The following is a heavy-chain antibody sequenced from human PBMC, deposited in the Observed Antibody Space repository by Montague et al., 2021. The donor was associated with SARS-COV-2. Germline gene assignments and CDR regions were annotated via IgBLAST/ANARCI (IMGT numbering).Heavy chain of an antibody. CDR1: GFTFSSYA. V-gene: IGHV3-23*01. CDR3: AKGLSSGSYYSSYFDY. CDR2: ISGSGGST. D-gene: IGHD3-10*01. J-gene: IGHJ4*02. Sequence: SLRLSCAVSGFTFSSYAVSWVRQAPGKGLEWVSVISGSGGSTYYADSVKGRFTISRDNSKNTLYLQMNSLRAEDTAVYYCAKGLSSGSYYSSYFDYWGQGTLVTVSS.